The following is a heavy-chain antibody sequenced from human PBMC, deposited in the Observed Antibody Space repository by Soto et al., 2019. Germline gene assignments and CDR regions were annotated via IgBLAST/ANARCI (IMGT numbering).Heavy chain of an antibody. CDR2: IYYNGNT. V-gene: IGHV4-39*01. CDR1: GDSISSGGYY. CDR3: VSRLGYGYAMDV. Sequence: QLQLQESGPGLVKPSEILSLTCTVSGDSISSGGYYWGWIRQPPGKGLEWIGSIYYNGNTYYNPSLKRRVTISRYTSRNQFSLRLSSVTAADTAVYYCVSRLGYGYAMDVWGQGTTVTVSS. J-gene: IGHJ6*02. D-gene: IGHD5-12*01.